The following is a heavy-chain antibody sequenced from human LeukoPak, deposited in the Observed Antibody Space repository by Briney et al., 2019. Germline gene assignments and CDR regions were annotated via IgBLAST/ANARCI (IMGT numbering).Heavy chain of an antibody. Sequence: SETLSLTCTVSGGSIGNYYWSWVRQPPGKGLEWIAYIDYSGSTNYNPSLKSRVTISVDTSKNQFSLKLSSVTAADTAVYYCARHSYADAFDIWGQGTMVTVSS. CDR2: IDYSGST. J-gene: IGHJ3*02. CDR1: GGSIGNYY. V-gene: IGHV4-59*08. CDR3: ARHSYADAFDI.